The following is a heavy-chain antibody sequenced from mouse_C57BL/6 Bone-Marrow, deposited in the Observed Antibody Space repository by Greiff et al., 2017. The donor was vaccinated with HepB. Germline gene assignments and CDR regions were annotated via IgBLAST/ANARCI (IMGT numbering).Heavy chain of an antibody. Sequence: VQLQQPGAELVKPGASVKLSCKASGYTFTSYWMQWVKQRPGQGLEWIGEIDPSDSYTNYNQKFKGKATLTVDTSSSTAYMQLSSLTSEDSAVYYCARFEGWLLLFAYWGQGTLVTVSA. CDR2: IDPSDSYT. J-gene: IGHJ3*01. V-gene: IGHV1-50*01. CDR1: GYTFTSYW. D-gene: IGHD2-3*01. CDR3: ARFEGWLLLFAY.